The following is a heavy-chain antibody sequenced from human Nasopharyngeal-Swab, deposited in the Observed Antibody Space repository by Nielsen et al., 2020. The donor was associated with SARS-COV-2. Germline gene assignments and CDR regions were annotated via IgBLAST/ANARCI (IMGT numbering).Heavy chain of an antibody. CDR1: GFAFSSYS. J-gene: IGHJ4*02. Sequence: GGSLRLSCAASGFAFSSYSMNWVRQAPGKGLGWVSSISSSSSYIYYADSVKGRFTISRDNAKNSLYLQMNSLRAEDTAVYYCASDFYGDYSDYWGQGTLVTVSS. CDR3: ASDFYGDYSDY. V-gene: IGHV3-21*01. D-gene: IGHD4-17*01. CDR2: ISSSSSYI.